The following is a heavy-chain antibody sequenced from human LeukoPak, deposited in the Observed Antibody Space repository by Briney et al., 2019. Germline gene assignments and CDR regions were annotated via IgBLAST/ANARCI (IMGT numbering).Heavy chain of an antibody. V-gene: IGHV3-23*01. D-gene: IGHD3-3*01. Sequence: WGSLRLSCAASGFTFSSYAMSWVRQAPGKGLEWVSAISGSGGSTYYADSVKGRFTISRDNSKNTLYLQMNSLRAEDTAVYYCAKAPYYDFWSGYPNYFDYWGQGTLVTVSS. CDR3: AKAPYYDFWSGYPNYFDY. CDR2: ISGSGGST. J-gene: IGHJ4*02. CDR1: GFTFSSYA.